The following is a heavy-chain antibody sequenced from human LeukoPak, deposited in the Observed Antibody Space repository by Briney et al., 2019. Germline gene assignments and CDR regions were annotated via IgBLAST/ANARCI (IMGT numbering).Heavy chain of an antibody. V-gene: IGHV1-46*03. CDR2: INPSGGST. CDR3: AREAIVVVPAAPENFDY. J-gene: IGHJ4*02. D-gene: IGHD2-2*01. Sequence: ASVKVSCKASGYTFTSYYMHWVRQAPGQGLEWMGIINPSGGSTSYAQKFQGRVTMTRDTSPSTVYMELSSLRSEDTAVYYCAREAIVVVPAAPENFDYWGQGTLVTVSS. CDR1: GYTFTSYY.